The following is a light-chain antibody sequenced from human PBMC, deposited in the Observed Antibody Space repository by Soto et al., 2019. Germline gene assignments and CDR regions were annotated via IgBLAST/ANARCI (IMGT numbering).Light chain of an antibody. Sequence: QSVLTQPASVSASPGQSITISCTGTSSDVGGSNFVSWYQQHPGKPPKLIIYDVATRPSGVYNRFSCSKSGSTASLIISRLQTEDEADYYGVSFTTSTTHFFGSGTKLTVL. J-gene: IGLJ1*01. V-gene: IGLV2-14*03. CDR2: DVA. CDR1: SSDVGGSNF. CDR3: VSFTTSTTHF.